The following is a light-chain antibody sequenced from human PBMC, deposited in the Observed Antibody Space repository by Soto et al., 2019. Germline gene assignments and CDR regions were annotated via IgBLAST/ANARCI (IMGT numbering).Light chain of an antibody. CDR2: AVS. V-gene: IGLV2-11*01. Sequence: QSALTQPRSVSGSPGQSVTISCTGTSGDIGTYDHVSWYQQHPGKAPKLIIYAVSKRPSGVPDRFSGSKSGITASLTISGLQADDEADYYCSSYAGSYTSDYVFGTGTKVTVL. CDR1: SGDIGTYDH. CDR3: SSYAGSYTSDYV. J-gene: IGLJ1*01.